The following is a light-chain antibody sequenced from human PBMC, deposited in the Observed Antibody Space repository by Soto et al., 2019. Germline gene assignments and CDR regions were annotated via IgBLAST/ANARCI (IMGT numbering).Light chain of an antibody. CDR2: ATS. CDR3: QRYGLSPPFS. CDR1: QSLNRNY. J-gene: IGKJ3*01. V-gene: IGKV3-20*01. Sequence: EIVLTQSPGTLSLSPGERASLSCRASQSLNRNYVAWYQQKVGQAPRLLIYATSGKATGIPDRFRGSGSVTEFNLTIARLEPEDFAVYYCQRYGLSPPFSFGRGTKVEIK.